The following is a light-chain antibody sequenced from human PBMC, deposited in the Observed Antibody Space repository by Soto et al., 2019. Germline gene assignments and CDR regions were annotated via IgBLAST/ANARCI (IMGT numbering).Light chain of an antibody. J-gene: IGKJ1*01. Sequence: DIQMTQSTSSLSASVGDRVTLTCRASQSISSFLNWYQQKPGKAPKVLIYGASSLQTGVPSRFSGSGSGTDFTLTISSLPPEDSATYYCQQSHSAWTFGQGTKVEI. CDR3: QQSHSAWT. CDR1: QSISSF. V-gene: IGKV1-39*01. CDR2: GAS.